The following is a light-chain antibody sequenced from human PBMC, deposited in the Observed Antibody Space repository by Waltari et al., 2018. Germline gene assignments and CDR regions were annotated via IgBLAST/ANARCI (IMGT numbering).Light chain of an antibody. CDR2: KAS. CDR3: QQYNSYSYT. V-gene: IGKV1-5*03. J-gene: IGKJ2*01. CDR1: QSISSW. Sequence: DIQMTQPPSTLSASVVDRVTITCRASQSISSWLAWYQQKPGKAPKLLIYKASSLESGVPSRFSGSGSGTEFTLTISSLQPDDFATYYCQQYNSYSYTFGQGTRVDIK.